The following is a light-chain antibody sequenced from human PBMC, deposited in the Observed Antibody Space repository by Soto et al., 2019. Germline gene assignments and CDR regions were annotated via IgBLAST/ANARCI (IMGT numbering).Light chain of an antibody. CDR2: GVS. V-gene: IGLV2-14*01. CDR3: HSYTSSSTPVV. CDR1: SSNVGGYNY. J-gene: IGLJ2*01. Sequence: QSALTQPASVSGSPGQSITISCTGTSSNVGGYNYVSWYQQHPGKAPKLMIYGVSNRPSGVSNRFSGSKSGNTASLTISGLQAEDEADYYCHSYTSSSTPVVFGGGTKLTVL.